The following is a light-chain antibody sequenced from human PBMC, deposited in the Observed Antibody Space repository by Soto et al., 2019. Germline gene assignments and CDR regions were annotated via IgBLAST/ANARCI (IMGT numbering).Light chain of an antibody. J-gene: IGKJ3*01. V-gene: IGKV3-11*01. Sequence: EIVLTQSPATLSLSPGERATLSCRASQSVSSYLAWYQQKPGQAPRLLISDESNRATGIPARFSGSGSGTDFTLTISSLKPEYFAVYYCRQRSNRLFTFGPVAKVDIK. CDR3: RQRSNRLFT. CDR1: QSVSSY. CDR2: DES.